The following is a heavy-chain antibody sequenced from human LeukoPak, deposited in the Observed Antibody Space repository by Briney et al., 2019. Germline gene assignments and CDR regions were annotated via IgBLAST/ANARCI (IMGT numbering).Heavy chain of an antibody. CDR1: GGSISSGDYC. J-gene: IGHJ6*03. CDR3: ARDAAVVPAAILHYYYMDV. Sequence: SETLSLTCTVSGGSISSGDYCWRWIRQPPGKGLEWIVYIYCSGSTYYNPSHQRQLTISVDTSKNQFSPKLSSETAADTAVYYCARDAAVVPAAILHYYYMDVWGKGTTVTVSS. D-gene: IGHD2-2*01. CDR2: IYCSGST. V-gene: IGHV4-30-4*08.